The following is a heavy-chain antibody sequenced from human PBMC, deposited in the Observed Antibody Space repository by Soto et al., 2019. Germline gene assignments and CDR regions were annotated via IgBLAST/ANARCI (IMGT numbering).Heavy chain of an antibody. V-gene: IGHV1-69*13. Sequence: SVKVSCKASGDSFNTYALNWVRRAPGQGLEWIGGIIPILATPNYAQKFQGRVTITADESTSSAYMELSSLRSEDTAVYYCAKSRGLSSSWYYFDYWGQGSLVTVSS. CDR1: GDSFNTYA. CDR3: AKSRGLSSSWYYFDY. D-gene: IGHD6-13*01. CDR2: IIPILATP. J-gene: IGHJ4*02.